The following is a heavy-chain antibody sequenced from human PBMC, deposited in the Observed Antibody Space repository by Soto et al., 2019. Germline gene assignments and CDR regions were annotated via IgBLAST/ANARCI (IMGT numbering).Heavy chain of an antibody. J-gene: IGHJ6*02. Sequence: ASVKVSCKASGYTFTSYGISWVRRAPGQGLEWMGWISAYNGNTNYAQKLQGRVAMTTDTSTSTAYMELRSLRSDDTAVYYCARERGYDPVYYYYGMDVWGQGTTVTVSS. CDR1: GYTFTSYG. D-gene: IGHD3-3*01. CDR3: ARERGYDPVYYYYGMDV. CDR2: ISAYNGNT. V-gene: IGHV1-18*01.